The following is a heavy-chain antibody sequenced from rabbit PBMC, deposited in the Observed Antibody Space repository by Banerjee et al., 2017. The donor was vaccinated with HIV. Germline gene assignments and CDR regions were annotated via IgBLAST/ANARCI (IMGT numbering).Heavy chain of an antibody. CDR3: ARQTAGSYGGFNL. Sequence: QEQLEESGGGLVQPEGSLTLTCTASGFDFSSSYYMCWVRQAPGKGLEWIACIYAGSSDSTYYASWAKGRFTISKTSSTTVTLQMTSLTAADTATYFCARQTAGSYGGFNLWGPGTLVTVS. V-gene: IGHV1S45*01. D-gene: IGHD4-2*01. CDR2: IYAGSSDST. J-gene: IGHJ4*01. CDR1: GFDFSSSYY.